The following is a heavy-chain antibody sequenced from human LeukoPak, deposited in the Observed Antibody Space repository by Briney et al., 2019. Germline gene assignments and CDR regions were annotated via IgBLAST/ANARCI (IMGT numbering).Heavy chain of an antibody. CDR2: ISSSSNYI. V-gene: IGHV3-21*01. D-gene: IGHD2-21*02. CDR1: GFTFSSYS. Sequence: GGSLRLSCAASGFTFSSYSMNWVRQAPGKGLEWVSSISSSSNYIYYADSVKGRFTISRDNAKNSLYLQMSSLRAEDTAVYYCASLVYCGADCYTDYWGQGTLVTVSS. J-gene: IGHJ4*02. CDR3: ASLVYCGADCYTDY.